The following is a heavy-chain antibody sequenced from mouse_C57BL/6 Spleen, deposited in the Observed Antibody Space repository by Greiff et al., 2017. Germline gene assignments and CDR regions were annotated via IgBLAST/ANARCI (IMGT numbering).Heavy chain of an antibody. CDR1: GYSITSGYY. Sequence: EVQLQQSGPGLVKPSQSLSLTCSVTGYSITSGYYWNWIRQFPGNKLEWMGYISYDGSNNYNPSLKNRISITRDTSKNQFFLKLNSVTTEDTATYYCARFLTGKYAMDYWGQGTSVTVSS. CDR2: ISYDGSN. CDR3: ARFLTGKYAMDY. V-gene: IGHV3-6*01. J-gene: IGHJ4*01. D-gene: IGHD4-1*01.